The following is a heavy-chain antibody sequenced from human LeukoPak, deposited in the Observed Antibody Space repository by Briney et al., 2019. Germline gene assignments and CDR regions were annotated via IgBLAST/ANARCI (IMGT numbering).Heavy chain of an antibody. CDR1: GGSFSGYY. Sequence: SETLSLTCAVYGGSFSGYYWTWIRQPPGKGLEWIGEINHRGTTNYNPSLKSRVTISIDMSTNQFSLRLSSVTAADTAVYFCARGPRTVYDSLTGYYYFDYWGQGTLVTVSS. V-gene: IGHV4-34*01. CDR3: ARGPRTVYDSLTGYYYFDY. CDR2: INHRGTT. D-gene: IGHD3-9*01. J-gene: IGHJ4*02.